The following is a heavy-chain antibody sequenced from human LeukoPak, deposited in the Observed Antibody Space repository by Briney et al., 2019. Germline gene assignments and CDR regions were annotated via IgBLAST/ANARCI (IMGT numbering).Heavy chain of an antibody. CDR2: MYHSGST. CDR1: GDSISSTGYY. Sequence: SETPSLTCTVSGDSISSTGYYWGWIRQPPGKGLEWIASMYHSGSTYHNPSLKSRVTISVDTSKNQLSLKLSSVTAADTAIYYCARHEHSASFYGLSWFDPWGQGTPVTVSS. D-gene: IGHD4-17*01. CDR3: ARHEHSASFYGLSWFDP. V-gene: IGHV4-39*01. J-gene: IGHJ5*02.